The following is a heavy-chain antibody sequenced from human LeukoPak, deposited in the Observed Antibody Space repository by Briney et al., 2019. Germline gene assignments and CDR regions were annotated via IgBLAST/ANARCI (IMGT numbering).Heavy chain of an antibody. Sequence: PSETLSLTCAVYGGSFSGYCWSWIRQPPGKGLEWIGEINHSGSTNYNPSLKSRVTISVDTSKNQFSLNLTSVTAADTAVYYCAGGNFYDSSGHPYHFHYWGQGTLVTVPS. CDR2: INHSGST. CDR1: GGSFSGYC. D-gene: IGHD3-22*01. J-gene: IGHJ4*02. CDR3: AGGNFYDSSGHPYHFHY. V-gene: IGHV4-34*01.